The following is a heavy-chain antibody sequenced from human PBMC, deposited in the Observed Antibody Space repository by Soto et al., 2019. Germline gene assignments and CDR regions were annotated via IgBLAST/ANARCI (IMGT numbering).Heavy chain of an antibody. V-gene: IGHV3-7*01. CDR3: ATQYCSGGSCYLSY. J-gene: IGHJ4*02. CDR2: IKQDGSEK. Sequence: GGSLRLSCAASGFTFSSYWMSWVRQAPGKGLEWVANIKQDGSEKYYVDSVKGRFTISRDNAKNSLYLQMNSLRAEDTAVYYCATQYCSGGSCYLSYWGQGTLVTVSS. D-gene: IGHD2-15*01. CDR1: GFTFSSYW.